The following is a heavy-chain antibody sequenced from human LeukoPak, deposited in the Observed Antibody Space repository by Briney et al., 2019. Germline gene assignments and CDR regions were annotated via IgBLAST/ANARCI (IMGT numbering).Heavy chain of an antibody. D-gene: IGHD4-17*01. J-gene: IGHJ6*03. Sequence: GGSLRLSCAASGFTFSSYSMNWVRQAPGKGLEWVSAISGSGGSTYYADSVKGRFTISRDNSKNTLYLQMNSLRAEDTAVYYCAKDGTTVTTFYYYYYYMDVWGKGTTVTVSS. CDR2: ISGSGGST. CDR3: AKDGTTVTTFYYYYYYMDV. V-gene: IGHV3-23*01. CDR1: GFTFSSYS.